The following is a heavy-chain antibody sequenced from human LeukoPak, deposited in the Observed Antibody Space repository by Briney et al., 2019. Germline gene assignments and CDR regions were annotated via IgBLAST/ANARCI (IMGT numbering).Heavy chain of an antibody. D-gene: IGHD2-15*01. CDR3: ARNQLVVVAATPPGYYYYMDV. CDR2: ISYDGSNK. Sequence: PGRSLRLSCAASGFTFSSYAMHWVRQAPGKGLEGVAVISYDGSNKYYADSVKGRFTISRDNSKNTLYLQMNSLRAEDTAVYYCARNQLVVVAATPPGYYYYMDVWGKGTTVTVSS. V-gene: IGHV3-30-3*01. CDR1: GFTFSSYA. J-gene: IGHJ6*03.